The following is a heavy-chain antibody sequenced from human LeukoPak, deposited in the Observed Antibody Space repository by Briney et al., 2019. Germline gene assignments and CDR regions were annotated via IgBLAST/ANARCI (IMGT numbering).Heavy chain of an antibody. CDR1: GFTFSNHN. Sequence: QPGGSLNPSCAASGFTFSNHNMYWVRRAPGKGLEWVSTISGGGSTYFADSVKGRFTISGDNSKKTLFLQMNSLRAEDTAVYYCAKEGGYYDRSGYNWDFLYWGQGTLVTVSS. CDR3: AKEGGYYDRSGYNWDFLY. CDR2: ISGGGST. V-gene: IGHV3-23*01. D-gene: IGHD3-22*01. J-gene: IGHJ4*02.